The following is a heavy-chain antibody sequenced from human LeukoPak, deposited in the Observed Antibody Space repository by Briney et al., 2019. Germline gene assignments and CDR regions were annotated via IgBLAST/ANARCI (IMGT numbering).Heavy chain of an antibody. D-gene: IGHD3-3*01. CDR2: MNPNSGNT. J-gene: IGHJ6*02. V-gene: IGHV1-8*01. CDR3: ARAPYYDFWSGYLWDYGMDV. Sequence: GASVKVSCKASGYTFTSYDINWVRQATGQGLEWMGWMNPNSGNTGYAQKFQGRVTMTRNTSISTAYMELSSLRSEDTAVYYCARAPYYDFWSGYLWDYGMDVWGQGTTVTVSS. CDR1: GYTFTSYD.